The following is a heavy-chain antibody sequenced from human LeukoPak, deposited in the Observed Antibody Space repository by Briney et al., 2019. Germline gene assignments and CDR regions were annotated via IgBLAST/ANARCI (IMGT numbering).Heavy chain of an antibody. CDR2: INHSGST. CDR1: GGSFSGYY. V-gene: IGHV4-34*01. J-gene: IGHJ4*02. CDR3: ARGNGEDSTRWWYFDY. D-gene: IGHD4-23*01. Sequence: SETLSLTCPVYGGSFSGYYWSWIRQPPGKGLEWIGEINHSGSTNYNPSLKSRVTISVDTSKNQFSLKLSSVTAADMAVYYCARGNGEDSTRWWYFDYWGQGTLVTVSS.